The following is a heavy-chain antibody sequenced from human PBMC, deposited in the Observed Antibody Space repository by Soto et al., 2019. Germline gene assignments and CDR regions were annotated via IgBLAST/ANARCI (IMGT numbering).Heavy chain of an antibody. CDR2: TPGSGGSA. D-gene: IGHD6-19*01. J-gene: IGHJ4*02. Sequence: PAGSLRLSCAASGFTFGTYAMNWVRQAPGKGLEWVSSTPGSGGSAYYADSVKGRFTISRDNSKNTLYLQMDSLSPEDTAIYYCAKGGSSGWYYFGLWGQGTLVTVSS. CDR1: GFTFGTYA. CDR3: AKGGSSGWYYFGL. V-gene: IGHV3-23*01.